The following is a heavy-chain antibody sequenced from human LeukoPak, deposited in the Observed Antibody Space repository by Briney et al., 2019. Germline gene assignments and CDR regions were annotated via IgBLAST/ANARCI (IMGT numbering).Heavy chain of an antibody. V-gene: IGHV3-48*02. CDR2: ITGSSSTI. CDR3: ARDAYDTSAYYYFDY. CDR1: GFTFSNAW. Sequence: PGGSLRLSCAASGFTFSNAWMSRVRQAPGKGLEWVSYITGSSSTIYYADSVKGRFTISRDNAKNSLYLQMNSLRDEDTAVYYCARDAYDTSAYYYFDYWGQGTLVTVSS. D-gene: IGHD3-22*01. J-gene: IGHJ4*02.